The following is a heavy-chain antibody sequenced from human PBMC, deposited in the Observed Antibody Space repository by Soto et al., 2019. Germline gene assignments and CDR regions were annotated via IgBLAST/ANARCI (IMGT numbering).Heavy chain of an antibody. Sequence: SETLSLTCTVSGGSISSSSYYWGWIRQPPGKGLEWIGCIYHTGSTYYNPSLKSRITISVDTSKNQFSLKLSSVTAADTAVYFCAGKPNALSYFDYWGQGALVTVSS. CDR3: AGKPNALSYFDY. V-gene: IGHV4-39*07. D-gene: IGHD2-8*01. J-gene: IGHJ4*02. CDR1: GGSISSSSYY. CDR2: IYHTGST.